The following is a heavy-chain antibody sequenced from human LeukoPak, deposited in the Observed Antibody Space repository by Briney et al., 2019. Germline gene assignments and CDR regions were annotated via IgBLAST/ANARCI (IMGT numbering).Heavy chain of an antibody. CDR2: ISSSSSTI. D-gene: IGHD3-3*01. CDR1: GFTFSSYS. Sequence: GGSLRLSCAASGFTFSSYSMNWVRQAPGKGLEWVSYISSSSSTIYYADSVKGRFTISRDNAKSSLYLQMNSLRAEDTAVYYCARDPYSVTIFGVVSGWFDPWGQGTLVTVSS. J-gene: IGHJ5*02. V-gene: IGHV3-48*01. CDR3: ARDPYSVTIFGVVSGWFDP.